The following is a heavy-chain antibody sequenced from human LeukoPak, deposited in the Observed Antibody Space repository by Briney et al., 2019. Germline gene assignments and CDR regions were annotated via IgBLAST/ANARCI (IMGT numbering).Heavy chain of an antibody. CDR1: GGSISSYY. CDR2: IHYSGST. CDR3: ARSVGGAFDI. D-gene: IGHD3-3*01. J-gene: IGHJ3*02. V-gene: IGHV4-59*01. Sequence: SETLSLTCTVSGGSISSYYWSWIRQPPGKGLEWIGYIHYSGSTNYNPSLKSRITISVDTSKNQFSLKLNSVTAADTAVYYCARSVGGAFDIWGPGTTVTVSS.